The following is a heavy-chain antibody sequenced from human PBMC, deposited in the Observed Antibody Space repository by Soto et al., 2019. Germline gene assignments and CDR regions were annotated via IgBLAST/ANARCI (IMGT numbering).Heavy chain of an antibody. D-gene: IGHD3-22*01. Sequence: SETLSLTCSVSGGSFSSGDYYWSWIRQPPGKGLEWIGYIFYSGSTYYNPSLRSRVTMSVDTSKNQFSLKLGSVTAADTAVYYCAIYDSSGSRGFQHWGQATLVTVSS. CDR1: GGSFSSGDYY. V-gene: IGHV4-30-4*01. CDR2: IFYSGST. J-gene: IGHJ1*01. CDR3: AIYDSSGSRGFQH.